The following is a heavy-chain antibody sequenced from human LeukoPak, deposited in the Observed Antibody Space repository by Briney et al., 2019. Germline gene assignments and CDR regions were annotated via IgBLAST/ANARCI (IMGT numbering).Heavy chain of an antibody. J-gene: IGHJ3*02. Sequence: WIRQAPGKGLEWVSYISSTSSTIYYADSVKGRFTISRDNAKNSLYLQMNSLRDEDTAVYYCARAAPYYYDSSGYSAFDSWGQGTMVTVSA. D-gene: IGHD3-22*01. CDR2: ISSTSSTI. V-gene: IGHV3-48*02. CDR3: ARAAPYYYDSSGYSAFDS.